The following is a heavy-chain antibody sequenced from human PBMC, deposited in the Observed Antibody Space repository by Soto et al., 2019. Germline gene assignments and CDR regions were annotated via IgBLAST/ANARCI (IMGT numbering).Heavy chain of an antibody. CDR3: ARGDMIVGVITRCDDYDY. D-gene: IGHD3-22*01. Sequence: QVQLQQWGAGLLKPSETLSRTCAVYGGSFSGYYWSWIRQPPGKGLEWIGEINHSGSTNYNPSLRSRVTIAVDTSKNQCSRKRSSGTDSDTAVYYCARGDMIVGVITRCDDYDYRGQGTLVTGSS. CDR2: INHSGST. CDR1: GGSFSGYY. V-gene: IGHV4-34*01. J-gene: IGHJ4*02.